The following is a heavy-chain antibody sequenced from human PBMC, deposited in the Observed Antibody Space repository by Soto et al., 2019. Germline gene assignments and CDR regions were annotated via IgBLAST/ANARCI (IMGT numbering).Heavy chain of an antibody. J-gene: IGHJ6*02. D-gene: IGHD2-15*01. Sequence: SETLSLTCTVSGGSISSSSYYWGWIRQPPGKGLEWIGSIYYSGSTYYNPSLKSRVTISVDTSKSQFSLKLSSVTAADTAVYYCAGPYCSGGSCFRTYYYYGMDVWGQGTXVTVSS. V-gene: IGHV4-39*01. CDR1: GGSISSSSYY. CDR2: IYYSGST. CDR3: AGPYCSGGSCFRTYYYYGMDV.